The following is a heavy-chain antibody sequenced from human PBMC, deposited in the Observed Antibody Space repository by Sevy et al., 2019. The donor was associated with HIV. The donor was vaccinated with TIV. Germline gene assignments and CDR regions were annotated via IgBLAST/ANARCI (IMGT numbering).Heavy chain of an antibody. V-gene: IGHV3-23*01. CDR1: GFSLSSYA. CDR3: AKKNGAMAYDSFDI. Sequence: GGSLRLSCAASGFSLSSYAMSWVRQAPGKGLEWVSDISGSGGGTYYADSVRGRFTISRDISKNTLYLQMNSLRAEDTAVYYCAKKNGAMAYDSFDIWGQGTMVTVSS. D-gene: IGHD3-22*01. CDR2: ISGSGGGT. J-gene: IGHJ3*02.